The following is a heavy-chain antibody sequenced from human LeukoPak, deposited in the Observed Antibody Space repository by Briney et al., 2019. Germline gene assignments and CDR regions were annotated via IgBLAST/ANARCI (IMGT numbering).Heavy chain of an antibody. Sequence: SVKVSCKASGGTFSSYAISWVRQAPGQGLEWMGGIIPIFGTANYAQKFQGRVTITADKSTSTAYMELSSLRSEDTAVYYCARDPSRGDYDYVWGSYRPNWFDPWGQGTLVTVSS. J-gene: IGHJ5*02. CDR2: IIPIFGTA. V-gene: IGHV1-69*06. D-gene: IGHD3-16*02. CDR3: ARDPSRGDYDYVWGSYRPNWFDP. CDR1: GGTFSSYA.